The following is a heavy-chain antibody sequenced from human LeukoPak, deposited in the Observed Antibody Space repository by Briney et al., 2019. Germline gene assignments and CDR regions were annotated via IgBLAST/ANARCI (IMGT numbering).Heavy chain of an antibody. CDR1: GFTFSSYE. Sequence: GGSLRLSCAASGFTFSSYEMNWVRQAPGKGLEWVSYISSSGSTIYYADSVKGRFTVSRDNAKNSLYLQMNSLRAEDTAVYYCAELGINMIGGVWGKGTTVTISS. CDR3: AELGINMIGGV. V-gene: IGHV3-48*03. J-gene: IGHJ6*04. CDR2: ISSSGSTI. D-gene: IGHD3-10*02.